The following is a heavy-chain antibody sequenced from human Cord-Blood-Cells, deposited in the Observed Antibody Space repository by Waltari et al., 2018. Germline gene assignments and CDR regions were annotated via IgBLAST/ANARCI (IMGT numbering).Heavy chain of an antibody. Sequence: QVQLQESGPGLVKPSETLSLTCTVSGGSISSYYWSWIRQPPGKGLEWIGYIYYSGRTNYNPSLKSRVAISVDTSKNQFSLKLSSVTAADMAVYYCARGPYSSGWYFDYWGQGTLVTVSS. J-gene: IGHJ4*02. CDR2: IYYSGRT. D-gene: IGHD6-19*01. CDR3: ARGPYSSGWYFDY. V-gene: IGHV4-59*01. CDR1: GGSISSYY.